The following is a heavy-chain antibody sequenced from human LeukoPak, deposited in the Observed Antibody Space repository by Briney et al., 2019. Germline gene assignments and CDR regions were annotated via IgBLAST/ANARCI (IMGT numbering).Heavy chain of an antibody. D-gene: IGHD4-17*01. J-gene: IGHJ2*01. V-gene: IGHV3-48*03. CDR1: GFTFSSYE. Sequence: GGSLRLSCAASGFTFSSYEMSWVRQAPGKGLEWVSYISSSGSTIYYADSVKGRFTISRDNAKNSLYLQMNSLRAEDTAVYYCARRQATVTTVRARWYFDLWGRGTLVTVSS. CDR3: ARRQATVTTVRARWYFDL. CDR2: ISSSGSTI.